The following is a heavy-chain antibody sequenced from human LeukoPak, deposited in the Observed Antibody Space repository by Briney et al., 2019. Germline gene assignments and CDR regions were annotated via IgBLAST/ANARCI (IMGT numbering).Heavy chain of an antibody. CDR1: GGSISSSSYY. Sequence: PSETLSLTCTVSGGSISSSSYYWGWIRQHPGKGLEWIGYIYYSGSTYYNPSLKSRVTISVDTSKNQFSLKLSSVTAADTAVYYCARIDSSGYFDYWGQGTLVTVSS. V-gene: IGHV4-31*03. J-gene: IGHJ4*02. D-gene: IGHD3-22*01. CDR2: IYYSGST. CDR3: ARIDSSGYFDY.